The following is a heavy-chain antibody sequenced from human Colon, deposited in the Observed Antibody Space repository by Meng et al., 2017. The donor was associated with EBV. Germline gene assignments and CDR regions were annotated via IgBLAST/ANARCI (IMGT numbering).Heavy chain of an antibody. J-gene: IGHJ4*02. D-gene: IGHD6-13*01. CDR3: AREENTSGWYYH. CDR1: CGSGSNGGYY. Sequence: VQLQASGPGLVRPSQALSLTCSVSCGSGSNGGYYWSWIRQPPGKGLEWIGYIYYSGSTYFNPSLKSRSFMSVDTSKNQFSLSLNSVTAADTAVYYCAREENTSGWYYHWGQGTLVTVSS. V-gene: IGHV4-30-4*01. CDR2: IYYSGST.